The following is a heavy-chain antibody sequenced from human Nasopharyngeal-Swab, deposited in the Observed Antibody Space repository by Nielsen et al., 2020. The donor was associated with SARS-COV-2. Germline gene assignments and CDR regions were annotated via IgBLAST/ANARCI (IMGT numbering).Heavy chain of an antibody. CDR2: IYYSGST. CDR3: ARATMIVVVIGAFDI. J-gene: IGHJ3*02. D-gene: IGHD3-22*01. V-gene: IGHV4-31*02. Sequence: WIRQPPRKGLEWIGYIYYSGSTYYNPSLKSRVTISVDTSKNQFSLKLSSVTAADTAVYYCARATMIVVVIGAFDIWGQGTMVTVSS.